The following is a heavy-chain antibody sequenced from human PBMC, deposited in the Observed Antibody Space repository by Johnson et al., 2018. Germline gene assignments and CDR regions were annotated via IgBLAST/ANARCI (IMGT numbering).Heavy chain of an antibody. Sequence: QVQLVQSGGGVVQPGRSLRLSCAASGFTFSSYGMHWVRQAPGKGLEWVAGISYDGSNKYYADSVKGRFTISRDNSKNTLYLQMNSLGAEDTAVYYCARGSGGHWGGVDYYYGMDVWGQGTTVTVSS. CDR2: ISYDGSNK. CDR3: ARGSGGHWGGVDYYYGMDV. D-gene: IGHD1-26*01. V-gene: IGHV3-33*05. CDR1: GFTFSSYG. J-gene: IGHJ6*02.